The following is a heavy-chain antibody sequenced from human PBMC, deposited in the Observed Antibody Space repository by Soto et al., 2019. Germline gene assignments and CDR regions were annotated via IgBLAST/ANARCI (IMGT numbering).Heavy chain of an antibody. D-gene: IGHD5-12*01. CDR2: IWYDGSKN. J-gene: IGHJ4*02. V-gene: IGHV3-33*01. Sequence: QVQLVESGGGVVQPGRSLRLSCAASGFTFSSHAMHWVRQAPGKGLEWVAVIWYDGSKNYYADSVKGRFTVARDDSKNTLSLQMNSLRVEDTAVYYCARDPGYSGFDFDYWGQGNLVTVSS. CDR3: ARDPGYSGFDFDY. CDR1: GFTFSSHA.